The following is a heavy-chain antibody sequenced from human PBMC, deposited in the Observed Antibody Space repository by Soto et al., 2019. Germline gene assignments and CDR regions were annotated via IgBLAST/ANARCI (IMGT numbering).Heavy chain of an antibody. Sequence: GASVKVSCKASGYTFTSYAMHWVRQAPGQRLEWMGWINAGNGNTKYSKKFQGRVTITRDTSASTAYMELSSLRSEDTAVYYCARDSPMGVAFDIWGQGTMVTVSS. CDR3: ARDSPMGVAFDI. J-gene: IGHJ3*02. CDR2: INAGNGNT. V-gene: IGHV1-3*01. CDR1: GYTFTSYA. D-gene: IGHD3-10*01.